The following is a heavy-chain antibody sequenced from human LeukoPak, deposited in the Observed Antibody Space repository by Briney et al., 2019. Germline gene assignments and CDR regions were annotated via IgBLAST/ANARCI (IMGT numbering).Heavy chain of an antibody. Sequence: GRSLRLSCAASGFTFSHYGMHWVRQAPGKGLEWVAVISYDGSNKYYADSVKGRFTISRDNSKNTLYLQMNSLRAEDTAVYYCAKDPYYDSSGVDYWGQGTLVTVST. CDR2: ISYDGSNK. CDR1: GFTFSHYG. D-gene: IGHD3-22*01. V-gene: IGHV3-30*18. J-gene: IGHJ4*02. CDR3: AKDPYYDSSGVDY.